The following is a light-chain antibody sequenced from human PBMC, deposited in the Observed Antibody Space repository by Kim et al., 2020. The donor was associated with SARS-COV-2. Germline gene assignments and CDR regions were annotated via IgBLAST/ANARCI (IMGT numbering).Light chain of an antibody. V-gene: IGKV3-15*01. Sequence: SGSPGERATLSCRASQSVSSNLAWYQQKPGQAPRLLIYSASTRATGIPARFSGSGSGTEFTLTISSLQSEDFAVYYCQQDNNWPYTFGQGTKLEI. CDR2: SAS. CDR3: QQDNNWPYT. CDR1: QSVSSN. J-gene: IGKJ2*01.